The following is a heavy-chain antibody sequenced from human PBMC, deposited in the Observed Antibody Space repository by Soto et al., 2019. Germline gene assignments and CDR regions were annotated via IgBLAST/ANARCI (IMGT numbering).Heavy chain of an antibody. CDR2: INPNSGGT. D-gene: IGHD1-26*01. Sequence: ASVKVSCKASGYTFTGYYMHWVRQAPGQGLEWMGWINPNSGGTNYAQKIQGWVTMTRDTSISTAYMELSRLRSDDTAVYYCAREDSGSYYGMDVWGQGTTVTVSS. CDR1: GYTFTGYY. J-gene: IGHJ6*02. V-gene: IGHV1-2*04. CDR3: AREDSGSYYGMDV.